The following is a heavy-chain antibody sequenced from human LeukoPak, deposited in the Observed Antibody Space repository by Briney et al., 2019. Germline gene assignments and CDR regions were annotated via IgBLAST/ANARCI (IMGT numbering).Heavy chain of an antibody. D-gene: IGHD5-18*01. CDR1: GGSISSGGYY. CDR3: ARGPGGNGYGYFDY. J-gene: IGHJ4*02. CDR2: IYHSGST. V-gene: IGHV4-30-2*01. Sequence: SETLSLTCTVSGGSISSGGYYWSWIRQPPGKGLEWIGYIYHSGSTYYNPSLKSRVTISVDTSKNQFSLKLSSVTAADTAVYYCARGPGGNGYGYFDYWGQGTLVTVSS.